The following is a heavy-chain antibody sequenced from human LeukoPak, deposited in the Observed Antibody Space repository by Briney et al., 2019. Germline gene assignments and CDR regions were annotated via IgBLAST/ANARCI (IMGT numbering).Heavy chain of an antibody. Sequence: PSETLSLTCTVSGGSISTYYWCWIRQPPGKGLEWIGSIHYSGSTQYNPSLKSRVSTSVDTSKNQFSLKLTSVSAADTAVYYCARGHSIEPYYYYYYMDVWGKGTTVTVSS. D-gene: IGHD4-11*01. CDR3: ARGHSIEPYYYYYYMDV. CDR2: IHYSGST. CDR1: GGSISTYY. V-gene: IGHV4-39*01. J-gene: IGHJ6*03.